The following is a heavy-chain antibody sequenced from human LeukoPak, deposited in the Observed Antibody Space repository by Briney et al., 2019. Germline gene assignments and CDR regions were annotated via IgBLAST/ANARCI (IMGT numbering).Heavy chain of an antibody. CDR3: AREGGYSSSSLDY. V-gene: IGHV3-30*01. CDR2: ISYDGSNK. Sequence: GRSLRLSCAVSGFTFSSYAMHWVRQAPGKGLEWVAVISYDGSNKYYADSVKGRFTISRDNSKNTLYLQMNSLRAEDTAVYYCAREGGYSSSSLDYWGQGTLVTVSS. D-gene: IGHD6-6*01. J-gene: IGHJ4*02. CDR1: GFTFSSYA.